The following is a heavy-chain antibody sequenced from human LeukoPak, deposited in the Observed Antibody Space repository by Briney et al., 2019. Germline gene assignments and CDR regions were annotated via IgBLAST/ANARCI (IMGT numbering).Heavy chain of an antibody. CDR2: VYYDGTS. D-gene: IGHD5-24*01. Sequence: PSETLSLTCTVSGGSINSHSYYWGWIRQPPGKGLEWIGSVYYDGTSYSNPSLKSRAAVFVDTSRDQFSLDLSFVTAADTALYYCVRHISTNTGYFDSCGQGTLVSVSS. V-gene: IGHV4-39*01. CDR3: VRHISTNTGYFDS. J-gene: IGHJ4*02. CDR1: GGSINSHSYY.